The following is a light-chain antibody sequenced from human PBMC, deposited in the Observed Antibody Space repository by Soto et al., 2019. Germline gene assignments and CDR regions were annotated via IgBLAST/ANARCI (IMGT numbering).Light chain of an antibody. V-gene: IGKV1-27*01. CDR3: QKYNGAPRT. CDR2: GAS. CDR1: QGINNF. J-gene: IGKJ1*01. Sequence: DIQMTQSPSSVSASVGDRVTITCRASQGINNFLAWYQQRPGKVPKLLIFGASTLQSGVSSRFSGSGSGTDFTLTISSLQPEDFATYYCQKYNGAPRTFGQGTKVDIK.